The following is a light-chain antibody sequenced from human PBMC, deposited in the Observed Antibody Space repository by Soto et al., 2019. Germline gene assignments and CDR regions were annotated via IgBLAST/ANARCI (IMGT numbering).Light chain of an antibody. CDR2: GAS. Sequence: DIQMTQSPSSLSSSLGDRVTITCRASQSITSYLNWYQQKLGKAPKXMIYGASSLQSGVPSRFSGSGSGTDFTLTISSLQPEDFATYYCQQSYGTPTFGQGTLLEIK. V-gene: IGKV1-39*01. CDR3: QQSYGTPT. CDR1: QSITSY. J-gene: IGKJ5*01.